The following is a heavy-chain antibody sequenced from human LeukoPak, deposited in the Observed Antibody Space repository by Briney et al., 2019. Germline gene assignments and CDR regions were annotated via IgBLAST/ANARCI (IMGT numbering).Heavy chain of an antibody. V-gene: IGHV3-7*01. CDR1: GFTFSNYW. J-gene: IGHJ4*02. D-gene: IGHD2-15*01. Sequence: GGSLRLSCVASGFTFSNYWMSWVRQAPGKELEWVANIKQDGSEQYYVDSVKGRFTVSRDNAKNSLHLQMNSLRAEDTAVYYCATDSPYDYWGQGTLVTVSS. CDR2: IKQDGSEQ. CDR3: ATDSPYDY.